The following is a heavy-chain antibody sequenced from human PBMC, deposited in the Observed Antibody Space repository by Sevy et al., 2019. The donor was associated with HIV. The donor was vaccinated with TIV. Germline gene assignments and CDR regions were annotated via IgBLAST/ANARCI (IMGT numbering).Heavy chain of an antibody. D-gene: IGHD2-2*01. CDR3: VRDGGCSSTRCLLYFDY. J-gene: IGHJ4*02. V-gene: IGHV3-21*01. Sequence: GGSLRLSCAASGFTLNKYSMNWVRQAPGKGLEWVSSISSSSTYIYYADSVKGRFTISRDNAKNSLYLQMNSLRAEDTAVYYCVRDGGCSSTRCLLYFDYWGQRTLVTVSS. CDR2: ISSSSTYI. CDR1: GFTLNKYS.